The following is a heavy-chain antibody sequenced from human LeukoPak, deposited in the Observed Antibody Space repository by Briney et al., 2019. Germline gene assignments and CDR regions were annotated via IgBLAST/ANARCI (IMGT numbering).Heavy chain of an antibody. Sequence: GESLKISCKGSGYSFTSYWIGWVRQMPGKGLEWMGIIYPGDSDTRYSPSFQGQVTISADKSISTAYLQWSSLKASDTAMYYFARPLEMAKIKGGFYYFDYWGQGTLVTVSS. CDR3: ARPLEMAKIKGGFYYFDY. CDR2: IYPGDSDT. V-gene: IGHV5-51*01. J-gene: IGHJ4*02. D-gene: IGHD5-24*01. CDR1: GYSFTSYW.